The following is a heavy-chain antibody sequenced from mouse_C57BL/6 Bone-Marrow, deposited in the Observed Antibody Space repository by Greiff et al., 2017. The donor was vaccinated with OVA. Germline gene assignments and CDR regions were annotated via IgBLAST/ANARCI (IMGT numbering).Heavy chain of an antibody. Sequence: QVQLKQPGAELVKPGASVKLSCKASGYTFTSYWMHWVKQRPGQGLEWIGMIHPTSGSTNYNEKFKSKATLTVDKSSSTAYMQLSSLTSEDSAVYYGARSTVVGAMDYWGQGTSVTVSS. CDR2: IHPTSGST. CDR3: ARSTVVGAMDY. J-gene: IGHJ4*01. V-gene: IGHV1-64*01. CDR1: GYTFTSYW. D-gene: IGHD1-1*01.